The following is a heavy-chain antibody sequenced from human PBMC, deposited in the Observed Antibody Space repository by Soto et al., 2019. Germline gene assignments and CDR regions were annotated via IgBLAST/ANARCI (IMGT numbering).Heavy chain of an antibody. D-gene: IGHD2-2*01. Sequence: EVQLLESGGGLGQGGGSLRLSCAASGFTFSSYTMNWVRQAPGKGLGWVSLISARGGSTYYADSVKGRFTISRDNSKNTLYLQMNSLRAEDTGVYYCARDPPNDKTQLDYGMDVWGQGTAVTVSS. CDR3: ARDPPNDKTQLDYGMDV. CDR2: ISARGGST. CDR1: GFTFSSYT. J-gene: IGHJ6*02. V-gene: IGHV3-23*01.